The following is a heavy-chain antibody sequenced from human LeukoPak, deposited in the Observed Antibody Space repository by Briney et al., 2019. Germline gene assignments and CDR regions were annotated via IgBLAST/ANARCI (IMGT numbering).Heavy chain of an antibody. D-gene: IGHD3-22*01. CDR1: GFNFSTYA. Sequence: GSLRLSCVTSGFNFSTYAMSWIRQPPGKGLEWIGEINHSGSTYYNPSLKSRVTISVDTSKNQFSLKLTSVTAADTAVYYCATLGEYYDSSGYYYNWGQGTLVTVSS. CDR2: INHSGST. V-gene: IGHV4-34*08. J-gene: IGHJ4*02. CDR3: ATLGEYYDSSGYYYN.